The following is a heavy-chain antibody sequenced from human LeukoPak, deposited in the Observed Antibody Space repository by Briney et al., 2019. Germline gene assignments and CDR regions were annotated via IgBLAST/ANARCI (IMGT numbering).Heavy chain of an antibody. J-gene: IGHJ4*02. V-gene: IGHV4-31*03. CDR1: GGSISSGGYY. D-gene: IGHD3-10*01. CDR3: ARGLYGSGSYYDI. CDR2: IYYSGST. Sequence: SETLSLTCTVSGGSISSGGYYWSWIRQHPGKGLEWIGYIYYSGSTYYNPSLKSRVIISVDTSKNQFSLKLSSMTAADTAVYYCARGLYGSGSYYDIWGQGTLVTVSS.